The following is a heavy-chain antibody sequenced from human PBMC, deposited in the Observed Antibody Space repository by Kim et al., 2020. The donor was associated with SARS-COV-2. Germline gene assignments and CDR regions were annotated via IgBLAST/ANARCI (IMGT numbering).Heavy chain of an antibody. J-gene: IGHJ4*02. V-gene: IGHV4-4*07. Sequence: SETLSLTCTVSGGSISSYYWSWIRQPAGKGLEWIGRIYTSGSTNYNPSLKSRVTMSVDTSKNQFSLKLSSVTAADTAVYYCARDESGTGTTDPFDYWGQGTLVTVSS. CDR2: IYTSGST. CDR3: ARDESGTGTTDPFDY. D-gene: IGHD1-1*01. CDR1: GGSISSYY.